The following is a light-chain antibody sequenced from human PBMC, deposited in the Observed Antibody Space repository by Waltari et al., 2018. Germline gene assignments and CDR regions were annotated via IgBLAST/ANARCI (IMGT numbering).Light chain of an antibody. CDR1: QSIISH. CDR3: QQSYSTPRT. V-gene: IGKV1-39*01. CDR2: AAS. J-gene: IGKJ1*01. Sequence: DIQMIQSPSSLSASVGDRVTITCRASQSIISHLNWYQQKPGKAPNLLIYAASTLQSGVPSRFSGSGSGTDFTLSISSLQPEDFATYYCQQSYSTPRTFGQGTQVKIK.